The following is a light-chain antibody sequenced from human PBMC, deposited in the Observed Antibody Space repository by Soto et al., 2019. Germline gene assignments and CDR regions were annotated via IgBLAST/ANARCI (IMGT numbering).Light chain of an antibody. CDR3: QPYANYPPT. V-gene: IGKV1-5*03. Sequence: DIQMTQSPFTLSASVGDRVTITCRARQNIHSWLAWYQQKPGKAPNLLIYEASTLQNGVPSRFSGSGSGTEFTLTISSLQPDDFATYYCQPYANYPPTFGGGTTVEIK. CDR1: QNIHSW. J-gene: IGKJ4*01. CDR2: EAS.